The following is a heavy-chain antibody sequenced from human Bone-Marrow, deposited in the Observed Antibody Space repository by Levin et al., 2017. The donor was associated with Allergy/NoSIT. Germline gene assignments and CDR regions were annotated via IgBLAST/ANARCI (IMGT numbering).Heavy chain of an antibody. J-gene: IGHJ5*02. D-gene: IGHD6-19*01. CDR2: INSNSDDI. CDR3: ARGREEWLVLAGADWFDP. Sequence: GGSLRLSCAASRFTFSSYSMNWVRLAPGKGLEWVSSINSNSDDIQYADSVRGRFTISRDNARNLLYLQMNSLRVEDTAVYYCARGREEWLVLAGADWFDPWGQGTLVTVSS. CDR1: RFTFSSYS. V-gene: IGHV3-21*06.